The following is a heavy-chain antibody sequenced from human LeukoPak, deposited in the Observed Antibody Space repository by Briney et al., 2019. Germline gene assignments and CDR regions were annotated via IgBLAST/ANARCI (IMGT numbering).Heavy chain of an antibody. CDR1: GFTFSSYS. CDR2: ISSSSSYI. J-gene: IGHJ4*02. CDR3: ASGGGIAAAGTVPFDY. Sequence: PGGSLRLSCAASGFTFSSYSMNWVRQAPGKGLEWVSSISSSSSYIYYADSVKGRFTISRDNAKNSLYLQMNSLRAEDTAVYYCASGGGIAAAGTVPFDYWGQGTLVTVSS. D-gene: IGHD6-13*01. V-gene: IGHV3-21*01.